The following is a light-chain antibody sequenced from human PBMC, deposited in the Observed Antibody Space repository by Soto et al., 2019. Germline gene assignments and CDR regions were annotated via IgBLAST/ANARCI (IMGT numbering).Light chain of an antibody. CDR2: RNN. CDR3: AAWDDSLLWV. J-gene: IGLJ3*02. V-gene: IGLV1-47*01. CDR1: SSNIGSNY. Sequence: QSALTQPPSASGTPGQRVTISCSGSSSNIGSNYVYWYQQLPGTAPKLLIYRNNQRPSGVPDRFSGSKSGTSASLAISGLRSEDEADYYCAAWDDSLLWVFGGGTKLTVL.